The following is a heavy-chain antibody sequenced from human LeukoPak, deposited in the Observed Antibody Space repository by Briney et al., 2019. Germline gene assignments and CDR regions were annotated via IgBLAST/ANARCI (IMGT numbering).Heavy chain of an antibody. V-gene: IGHV3-30*04. J-gene: IGHJ6*03. CDR1: GFTFSSYA. D-gene: IGHD5-18*01. Sequence: PGRSLRLSCAASGFTFSSYAMHWVRQAPGKGLEWVSVISYDGSNKNYADSVKGRFTISRDNSKNTLYLQMNSLRAEDTAVYYCARDRAGTAMPMISYYYYYMDVWGKGTTVTVSS. CDR3: ARDRAGTAMPMISYYYYYMDV. CDR2: ISYDGSNK.